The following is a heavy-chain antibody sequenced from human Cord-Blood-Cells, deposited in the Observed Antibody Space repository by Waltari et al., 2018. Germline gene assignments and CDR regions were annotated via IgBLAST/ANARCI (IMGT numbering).Heavy chain of an antibody. V-gene: IGHV4-4*02. Sequence: VQLQESGPGLEQASGSLSLTCAVSGGSISSSNCWRRAREPPRKGLEWIGEIYPSGSTNYNPSLKRRVTISVDKSKNQFSLKLSSVTAADTAVYYCARDWRYSGYDWNDAFDIWGQGTMVTVSS. J-gene: IGHJ3*02. CDR1: GGSISSSNC. D-gene: IGHD5-12*01. CDR2: IYPSGST. CDR3: ARDWRYSGYDWNDAFDI.